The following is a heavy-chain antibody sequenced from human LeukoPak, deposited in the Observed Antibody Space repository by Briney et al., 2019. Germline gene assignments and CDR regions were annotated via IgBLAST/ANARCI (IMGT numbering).Heavy chain of an antibody. D-gene: IGHD2-15*01. Sequence: GGSLRLSCAASGFTFSSYGMHWVRQAPGKGLEWVAFIRYDGSNKYYADSVKGRFTISRDNSKNTLYLQMNSLRSEDTAVYYCARGLWGGGPLDAFDIWGQGTMVTVSS. CDR2: IRYDGSNK. V-gene: IGHV3-30*02. J-gene: IGHJ3*02. CDR3: ARGLWGGGPLDAFDI. CDR1: GFTFSSYG.